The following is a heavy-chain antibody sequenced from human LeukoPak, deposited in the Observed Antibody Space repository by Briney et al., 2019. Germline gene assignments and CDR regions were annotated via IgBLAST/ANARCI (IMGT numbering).Heavy chain of an antibody. D-gene: IGHD5-12*01. V-gene: IGHV3-7*01. CDR2: IKQDGSEK. CDR1: GFTFSSYS. Sequence: SGGSLRLPCAASGFTFSSYSMNWVRQAPGKGLEWVANIKQDGSEKYYVDSVKGRFTISRDNAKNSLYLQMNSLRAEDTAVYYCAAPRGYGYYFDYWGQGTLVTVSS. CDR3: AAPRGYGYYFDY. J-gene: IGHJ4*02.